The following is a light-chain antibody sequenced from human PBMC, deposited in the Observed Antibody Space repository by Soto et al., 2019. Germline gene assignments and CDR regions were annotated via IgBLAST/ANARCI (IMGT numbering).Light chain of an antibody. Sequence: DIQMTQSPSSLSASVGDRVTITCRASQTIHTYLNWYQQKPGKAPHLLIYATSTLQSGVPSRFSGSGSGTDFTLTISSLQPEDFATYYFQQSYSTPAFGPVTKVDIK. V-gene: IGKV1-39*01. CDR1: QTIHTY. CDR2: ATS. J-gene: IGKJ3*01. CDR3: QQSYSTPA.